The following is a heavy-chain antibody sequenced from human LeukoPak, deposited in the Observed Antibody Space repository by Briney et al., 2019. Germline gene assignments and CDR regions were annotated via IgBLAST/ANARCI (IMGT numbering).Heavy chain of an antibody. D-gene: IGHD3-22*01. V-gene: IGHV4-34*01. J-gene: IGHJ6*03. CDR3: TRGSIAYYYMDV. CDR2: INHSGST. CDR1: GGSFSGYY. Sequence: PSETLSLTCAVYGGSFSGYYWSWIRQPPGKGLEWTGEINHSGSTNYNPSLKSRVTISVDTSKNQFSLKLSSVTAADTAVYYCTRGSIAYYYMDVWGKGTTVTISS.